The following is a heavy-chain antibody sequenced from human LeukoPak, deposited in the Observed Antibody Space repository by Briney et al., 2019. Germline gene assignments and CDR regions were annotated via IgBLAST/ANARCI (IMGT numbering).Heavy chain of an antibody. D-gene: IGHD3-10*01. CDR2: ISWNSGSI. CDR1: GFTFDDYA. CDR3: AKDRYGSGNTHLFDY. Sequence: SLRLSCAASGFTFDDYAMHWVRQAPGKGLEWVSGISWNSGSIGYADSVKGRFTISRDNAKNSLYLQMNSLRAEDTALYYCAKDRYGSGNTHLFDYWGQGTLVTVSS. J-gene: IGHJ4*02. V-gene: IGHV3-9*01.